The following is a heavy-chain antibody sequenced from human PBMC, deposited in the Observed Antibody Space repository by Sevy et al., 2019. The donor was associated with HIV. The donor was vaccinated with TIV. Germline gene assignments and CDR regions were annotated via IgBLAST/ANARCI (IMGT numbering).Heavy chain of an antibody. D-gene: IGHD6-19*01. CDR1: GFTFSNAW. Sequence: GGSLRLSCTASGFTFSNAWMSWVRQAPGKGLEWVGRIKSKVDGGTTDYATPVKGRFTILRDDSKNTLYLQMNSLKTEDTAVYYCTTRRRVADPGGIYYYGMDVWGQGTTVTVSS. CDR3: TTRRRVADPGGIYYYGMDV. V-gene: IGHV3-15*01. J-gene: IGHJ6*02. CDR2: IKSKVDGGTT.